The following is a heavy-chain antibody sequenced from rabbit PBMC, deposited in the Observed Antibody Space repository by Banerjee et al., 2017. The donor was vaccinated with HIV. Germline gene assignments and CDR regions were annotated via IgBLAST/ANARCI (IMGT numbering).Heavy chain of an antibody. J-gene: IGHJ6*01. V-gene: IGHV1S40*01. CDR2: INAGNDGST. CDR3: ARDGYAGYAYATDWPYGMDL. D-gene: IGHD6-1*01. CDR1: GFSFSGSYW. Sequence: QSLEESGGDLVKPGGSLTLTCTASGFSFSGSYWICWVRQAPVTGLEWIACINAGNDGSTCYASWAKGRFTISKTSSTTVTLQMTSLTAADTATYFCARDGYAGYAYATDWPYGMDLWGPGTLVTVS.